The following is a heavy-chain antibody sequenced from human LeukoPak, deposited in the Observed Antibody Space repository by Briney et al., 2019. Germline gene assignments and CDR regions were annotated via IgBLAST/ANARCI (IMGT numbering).Heavy chain of an antibody. D-gene: IGHD5-12*01. J-gene: IGHJ4*02. Sequence: PSETLSLTCTVSGGSISSSSDYWSWFRQPAGKGLEWIGRIYTSGSTKYNPSLKSRVTISVDTSKNQFSLKLISVTAADTAVYYCATEYSGYDSALDYWGQGTLVTVSS. CDR1: GGSISSSSDY. CDR2: IYTSGST. CDR3: ATEYSGYDSALDY. V-gene: IGHV4-61*02.